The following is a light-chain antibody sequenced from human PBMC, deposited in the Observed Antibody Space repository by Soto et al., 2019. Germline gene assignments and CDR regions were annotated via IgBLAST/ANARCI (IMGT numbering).Light chain of an antibody. CDR3: QQSYFTPPT. J-gene: IGKJ1*01. Sequence: DIQMTQSPSSLSASVGDRVTITCRTSQSIDSYLNWYQQKPGKAPKLLIYTASNLQSGVPSRFSGTRSGTDFTLTISSLQPEDFATYYCQQSYFTPPTFGQGTKVDIK. CDR2: TAS. CDR1: QSIDSY. V-gene: IGKV1-39*01.